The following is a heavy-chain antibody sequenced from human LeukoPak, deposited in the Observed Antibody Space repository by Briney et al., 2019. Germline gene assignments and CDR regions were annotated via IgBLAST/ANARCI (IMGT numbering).Heavy chain of an antibody. D-gene: IGHD6-13*01. CDR1: GYTFTSYY. CDR3: ARDRAAAAGTDWYFDL. CDR2: INPSGGST. Sequence: ASVKVSCKASGYTFTSYYMHWVRQAPGQGLEWMGIINPSGGSTSYAQKFQGRVTMTRDTSTSTVYMELSSLRSEDTAMYYCARDRAAAAGTDWYFDLWGRGTLVTVPS. V-gene: IGHV1-46*01. J-gene: IGHJ2*01.